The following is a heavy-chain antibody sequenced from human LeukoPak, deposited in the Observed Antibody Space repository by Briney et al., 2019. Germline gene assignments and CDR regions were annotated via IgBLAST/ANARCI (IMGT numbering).Heavy chain of an antibody. CDR3: ARGYDGLPFDY. CDR2: ISAYNGNT. D-gene: IGHD2-15*01. Sequence: ASVKVSCKASGYTFTGYYMHWVRQAPGQGLEWMGWISAYNGNTNYAQKLQGRVTMTTDTSTSTAYMELRSLRSDDTAVYYCARGYDGLPFDYWGQGTLVTVSS. J-gene: IGHJ4*02. CDR1: GYTFTGYY. V-gene: IGHV1-18*04.